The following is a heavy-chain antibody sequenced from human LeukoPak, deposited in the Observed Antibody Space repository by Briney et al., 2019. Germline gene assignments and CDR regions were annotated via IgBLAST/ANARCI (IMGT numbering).Heavy chain of an antibody. CDR3: AKDLRRVIGGFWDI. CDR1: GFTFSSYG. CDR2: ISYDGSNK. Sequence: GGSLRLSCAASGFTFSSYGMHWVRQAPGKGLEWVAVISYDGSNKYYADSVKGRFTISRDNSKNTLYLQMNSLRAEDTAVYYCAKDLRRVIGGFWDIWGQGTMVTVSS. J-gene: IGHJ3*02. V-gene: IGHV3-30*18. D-gene: IGHD3-3*01.